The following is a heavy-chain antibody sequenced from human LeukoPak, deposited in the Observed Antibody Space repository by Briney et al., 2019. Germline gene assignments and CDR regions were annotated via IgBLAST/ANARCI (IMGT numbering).Heavy chain of an antibody. CDR1: GESFSGYY. CDR3: ARNYGDLGYYYMDV. J-gene: IGHJ6*03. D-gene: IGHD4-17*01. CDR2: IYYSGST. Sequence: SETLSLTCAVFGESFSGYYWSWIRQPPGKRQEWIGYIYYSGSTYYNPSLKSRVTISVDTSKNQFSLKLSSVTAADTAVYYCARNYGDLGYYYMDVWGKGTTVTVSS. V-gene: IGHV4-30-4*01.